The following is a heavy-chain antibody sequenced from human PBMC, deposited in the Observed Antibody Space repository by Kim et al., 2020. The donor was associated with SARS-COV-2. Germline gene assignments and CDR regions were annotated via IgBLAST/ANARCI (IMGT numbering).Heavy chain of an antibody. CDR1: GFTFRTYA. J-gene: IGHJ4*02. CDR3: ARDRFGTVVRGVDY. D-gene: IGHD3-16*01. V-gene: IGHV3-30*04. Sequence: GGSLRLSCADSGFTFRTYAMHWVRQAPGKGLEWVAVISYDGRNQYYADSVKGRFTISRDNSKSTVYLQVNSLRAEDTAMYHCARDRFGTVVRGVDYWGQGTLVTVSS. CDR2: ISYDGRNQ.